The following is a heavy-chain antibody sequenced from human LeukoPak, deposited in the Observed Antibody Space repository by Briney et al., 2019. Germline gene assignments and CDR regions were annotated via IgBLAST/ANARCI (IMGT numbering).Heavy chain of an antibody. CDR2: MNPYTGKT. J-gene: IGHJ4*02. V-gene: IGHV1-8*03. D-gene: IGHD3-22*01. Sequence: VASVKVSCKTSGYTFTSFDINWVRQAAGQGLEWLGWMNPYTGKTGYAQKFQGRVTFTGDTSIRTAYMEVSSLTSEDTAVYYCARAPSPYYYDSSAYYSDYWGQGTLVTVSS. CDR1: GYTFTSFD. CDR3: ARAPSPYYYDSSAYYSDY.